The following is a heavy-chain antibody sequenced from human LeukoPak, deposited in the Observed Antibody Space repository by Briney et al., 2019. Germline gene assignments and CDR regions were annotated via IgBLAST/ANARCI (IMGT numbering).Heavy chain of an antibody. D-gene: IGHD7-27*01. CDR3: ARFSPRAMGNYLDF. CDR2: IYTSGST. J-gene: IGHJ4*02. CDR1: GGSISSYY. V-gene: IGHV4-4*07. Sequence: SETLSLTCTVSGGSISSYYWSWIRQPAGKGLEWIGRIYTSGSTNYNPSLKSRVTMSVDTSKNQFSLKLSSVTAADTAVYYCARFSPRAMGNYLDFWGQGAPVTVSS.